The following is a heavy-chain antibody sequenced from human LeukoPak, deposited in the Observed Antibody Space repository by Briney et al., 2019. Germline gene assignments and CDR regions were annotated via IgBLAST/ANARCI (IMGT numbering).Heavy chain of an antibody. J-gene: IGHJ3*02. CDR2: ITAYDGDT. CDR3: ARDWQPPSGPDVFDI. CDR1: GFSFPSYG. D-gene: IGHD1-14*01. V-gene: IGHV1-18*01. Sequence: GASVKVSCKASGFSFPSYGMSWVRQAPGQGLEWIGWITAYDGDTNYAEKFQGRVTMATDTSTSTASMELWSLRSDDTAVYYCARDWQPPSGPDVFDIWGQGTVVTVSS.